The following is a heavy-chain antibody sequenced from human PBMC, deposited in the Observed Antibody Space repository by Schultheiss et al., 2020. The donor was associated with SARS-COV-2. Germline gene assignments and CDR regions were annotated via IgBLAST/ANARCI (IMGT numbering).Heavy chain of an antibody. D-gene: IGHD3-3*01. V-gene: IGHV3-48*01. CDR3: ARDWIFGVVTPDAFDI. Sequence: GGSLRLSCAASGFTFSNAWMNWVRQAPGKGLEWVSYISNSGSTIYYADSVKGRFTISRDNSKNTLYLQMNSLRAEDTAVYYCARDWIFGVVTPDAFDIWGKGTMVTVSS. CDR2: ISNSGSTI. CDR1: GFTFSNAW. J-gene: IGHJ3*02.